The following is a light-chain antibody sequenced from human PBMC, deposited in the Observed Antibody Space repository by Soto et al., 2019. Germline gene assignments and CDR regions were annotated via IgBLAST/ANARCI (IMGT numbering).Light chain of an antibody. CDR1: QSVSSSY. V-gene: IGKV3-20*01. CDR2: CAS. CDR3: QQSGSSPWT. Sequence: EIVLTQSPGTLALSPGERATLSCRASQSVSSSYLTWYQQKPGQAPRLLIYCASSRATGIPDRFSGSGSGTDFTLTISRLEPEDFAVYYCQQSGSSPWTFGQGTKVEIK. J-gene: IGKJ1*01.